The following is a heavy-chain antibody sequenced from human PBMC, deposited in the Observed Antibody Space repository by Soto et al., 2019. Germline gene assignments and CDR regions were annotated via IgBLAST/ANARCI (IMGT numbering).Heavy chain of an antibody. CDR3: ARVSVGAYYFDY. CDR1: GFIFSSYW. J-gene: IGHJ4*02. CDR2: INSDGSRT. D-gene: IGHD1-26*01. V-gene: IGHV3-74*01. Sequence: EVQLVESGGGLAQPGGSLRLSCAASGFIFSSYWMHWFRQAPGKGLVWVSRINSDGSRTSYADSVKGRFTNSRDNAKNALNLQMNTLRAEDTAVYYCARVSVGAYYFDYWCEGILVTVSS.